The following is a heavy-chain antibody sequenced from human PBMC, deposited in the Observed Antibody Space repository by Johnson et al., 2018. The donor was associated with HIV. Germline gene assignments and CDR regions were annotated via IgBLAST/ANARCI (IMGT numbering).Heavy chain of an antibody. CDR1: GFTFNNAW. D-gene: IGHD2-2*02. CDR3: TTAGYTFSDAFDI. Sequence: VQLVESGGGSVKPGGSLRLSCAASGFTFNNAWMSWVRQAPGKGLEWVGRIKRKTDGGTTDYAAPVKGRFTISRDDSNNMLYLKMNSLKTEDTATYYCTTAGYTFSDAFDIWGQGTMVTVPS. V-gene: IGHV3-15*01. J-gene: IGHJ3*02. CDR2: IKRKTDGGTT.